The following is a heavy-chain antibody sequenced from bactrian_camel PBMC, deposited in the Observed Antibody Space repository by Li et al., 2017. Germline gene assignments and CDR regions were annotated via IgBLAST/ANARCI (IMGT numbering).Heavy chain of an antibody. J-gene: IGHJ4*01. CDR1: GFSYSKYR. CDR3: AAVVWCASPSLNSQDYNY. D-gene: IGHD2*01. V-gene: IGHV3S40*01. Sequence: DVQLVESGGGSVQAGGSLRLSCAVSGFSYSKYRMAWFRQAPGEEREGVAAIYTSSGRTVYADSAKARFTISQDNAKTTVYLQMNSLKPEDTAMYYCAAVVWCASPSLNSQDYNYWGQGTQVTVS. CDR2: IYTSSGRT.